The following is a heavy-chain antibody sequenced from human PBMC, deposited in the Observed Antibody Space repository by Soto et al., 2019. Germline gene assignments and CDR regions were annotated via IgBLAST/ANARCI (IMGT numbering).Heavy chain of an antibody. CDR1: GFTFSGHW. Sequence: GGSLRLSCATSGFTFSGHWMSWVRQAPGKGLEWVATIKQDGSEKYYVDSVRGRFTISRDNAENSLFLQMNSLRAEDTAVYYCARLAGETTIYDYWGQGTLVTVSS. CDR3: ARLAGETTIYDY. V-gene: IGHV3-7*01. J-gene: IGHJ4*02. CDR2: IKQDGSEK. D-gene: IGHD1-1*01.